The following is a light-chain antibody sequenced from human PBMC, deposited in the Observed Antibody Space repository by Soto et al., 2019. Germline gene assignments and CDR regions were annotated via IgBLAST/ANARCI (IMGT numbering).Light chain of an antibody. J-gene: IGKJ1*01. V-gene: IGKV1-5*01. CDR1: QSIGMW. CDR3: QQYNSYSWT. CDR2: DAS. Sequence: DIQMTQSPSTLSASIGDRVTITCRASQSIGMWLAWYQQKPGKAPNLLSYDASSLQSGVPSRFSGSGSGTEFTLTISSLQPDDFATYACQQYNSYSWTVGQGTKVEIK.